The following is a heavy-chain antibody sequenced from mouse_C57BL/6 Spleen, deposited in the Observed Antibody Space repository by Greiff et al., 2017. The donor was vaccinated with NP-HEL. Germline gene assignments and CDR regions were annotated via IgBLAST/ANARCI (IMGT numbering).Heavy chain of an antibody. CDR3: ATNWDEDAY. J-gene: IGHJ3*01. D-gene: IGHD4-1*02. CDR2: ISSGSSTI. CDR1: GFTFSDYG. V-gene: IGHV5-17*01. Sequence: EVKLVESGGGLVKPGGSLKLSCAASGFTFSDYGMHWVRQAPEKGLEWVAYISSGSSTIYYADTVKGLFTISRDNAKNTLFLQMTSLRSEDTAMYYCATNWDEDAYWGQGTLVTVSA.